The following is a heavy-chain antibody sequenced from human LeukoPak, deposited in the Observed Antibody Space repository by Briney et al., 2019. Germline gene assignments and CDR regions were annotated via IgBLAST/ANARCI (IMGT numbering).Heavy chain of an antibody. J-gene: IGHJ4*02. Sequence: SETLSLTCAVYGGSFSGYYLSWIRQPPGKGLEWIGEINHSGSTNYNPSLKSRVTISVDTSKNQFSLKLSSVTAADTAVYYCARRHNVGFDYWGQGTLVTVSS. CDR2: INHSGST. CDR3: ARRHNVGFDY. CDR1: GGSFSGYY. D-gene: IGHD1-14*01. V-gene: IGHV4-34*01.